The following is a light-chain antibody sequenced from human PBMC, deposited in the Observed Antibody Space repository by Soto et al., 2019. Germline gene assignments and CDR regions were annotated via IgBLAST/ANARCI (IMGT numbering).Light chain of an antibody. V-gene: IGKV2-24*01. J-gene: IGKJ1*01. CDR3: TLATQFPRT. Sequence: IVMTQTPLSSPVTLGQPASISCRSSQSLVHSDGNTYLSWLQQRPGQPPRLLLYRVSNRFSAVPHRFSYNGTRTDFTLKISRVEAYDVGVYYCTLATQFPRTFGLGNKGAIK. CDR1: QSLVHSDGNTY. CDR2: RVS.